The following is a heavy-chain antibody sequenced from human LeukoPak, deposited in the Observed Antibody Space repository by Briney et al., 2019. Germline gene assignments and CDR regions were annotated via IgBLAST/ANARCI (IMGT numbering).Heavy chain of an antibody. V-gene: IGHV3-15*01. CDR2: IKSKSDGGTT. D-gene: IGHD3-16*01. Sequence: GGSLRLSCVASGFTVTNAWMSWVRQAPGKGPERVGRIKSKSDGGTTDYDAPVKGRFIISREDSKNTLYLQMNSLRSEDTAVYYCTTQGFVGGSRTFLDYCGQGTLVTVSS. CDR1: GFTVTNAW. J-gene: IGHJ4*02. CDR3: TTQGFVGGSRTFLDY.